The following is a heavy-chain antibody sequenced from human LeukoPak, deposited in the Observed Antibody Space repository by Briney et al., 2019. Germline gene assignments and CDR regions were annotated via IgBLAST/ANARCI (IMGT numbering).Heavy chain of an antibody. Sequence: SVKVSCKASGGTFSSYAISWVRQAPGQGLEWMGGIIPIFGIANYAQKFQGRVTITADKSTSTAYMELSSLRSEDTAVYYCARVRIAAAGTLLYGMDVWGQGTTVTVPS. CDR1: GGTFSSYA. V-gene: IGHV1-69*17. J-gene: IGHJ6*02. CDR3: ARVRIAAAGTLLYGMDV. CDR2: IIPIFGIA. D-gene: IGHD6-13*01.